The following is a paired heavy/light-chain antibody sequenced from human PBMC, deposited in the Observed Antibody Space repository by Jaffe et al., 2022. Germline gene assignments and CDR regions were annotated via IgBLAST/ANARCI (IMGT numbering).Heavy chain of an antibody. D-gene: IGHD3-16*01. CDR3: AKRGGGEDLKYFEY. CDR2: INYDGSGK. V-gene: IGHV3-30*18. Sequence: QVQLVESGGGVVQPGTSLRLSCAASGFSFSSYGMHWVRQAPGKGLEWVALINYDGSGKYYADSVKGRFTVSRDNSKNTLYLQMNSLRAEDTAVYYCAKRGGGEDLKYFEYWGQGTLVTVSS. J-gene: IGHJ4*02. CDR1: GFSFSSYG.
Light chain of an antibody. V-gene: IGLV8-61*01. CDR3: VLYMGSASWV. CDR1: SGSVSTNNY. Sequence: QTVVTQEPSFSVSPGGTVTLTCGLSSGSVSTNNYPSWYQQTPGQAPRTLIYNTNIRSSGVPDRFSGSILGNKAALTITGAQADDESDYYCVLYMGSASWVFGGGTKVTVL. J-gene: IGLJ3*02. CDR2: NTN.